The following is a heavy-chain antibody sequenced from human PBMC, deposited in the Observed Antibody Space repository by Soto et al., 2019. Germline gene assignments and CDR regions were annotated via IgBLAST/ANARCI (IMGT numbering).Heavy chain of an antibody. CDR1: GGSFRGYY. D-gene: IGHD6-13*01. CDR2: INHSGST. CDR3: ARGILAAAGTDWFDP. Sequence: SETLSLTCAVYGGSFRGYYLSWIRQPPGKGLEWIGEINHSGSTNYNPSLKSRVTISVDTSKNQFSLKLSSVTAADTAVYYCARGILAAAGTDWFDPWGQGTLVTVSS. J-gene: IGHJ5*02. V-gene: IGHV4-34*01.